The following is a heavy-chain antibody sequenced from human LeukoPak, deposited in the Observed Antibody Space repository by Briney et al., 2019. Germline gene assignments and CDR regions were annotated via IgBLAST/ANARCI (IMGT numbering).Heavy chain of an antibody. V-gene: IGHV4-59*08. J-gene: IGHJ4*01. CDR3: ARVTQVITPNYFDY. CDR2: IYYSGST. CDR1: GGSISSYY. Sequence: SETLSLTCTVSGGSISSYYWSWIRQPPGKGLEWIGYIYYSGSTNYNPSLKSRVTISVDTSKNQFSLKLSSVTAADTAVYYCARVTQVITPNYFDYWGRGTLVTVSS. D-gene: IGHD3-16*01.